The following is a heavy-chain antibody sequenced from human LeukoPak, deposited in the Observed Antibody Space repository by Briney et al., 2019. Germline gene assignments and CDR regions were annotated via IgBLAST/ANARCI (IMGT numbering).Heavy chain of an antibody. CDR2: IIPILGIA. J-gene: IGHJ6*02. D-gene: IGHD2-2*01. CDR1: GGTFSSYA. Sequence: ASVKVSCKASGGTFSSYAISWVGQAPGQGLEWMGRIIPILGIANYAQKFQGRVTITADKSTSTAYMELSSLRSEDTAVYYCARDVCSSTSCYLDVWGQGTTVTVSS. V-gene: IGHV1-69*04. CDR3: ARDVCSSTSCYLDV.